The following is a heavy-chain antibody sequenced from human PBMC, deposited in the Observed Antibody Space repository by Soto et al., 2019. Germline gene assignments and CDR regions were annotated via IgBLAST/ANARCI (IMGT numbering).Heavy chain of an antibody. V-gene: IGHV5-51*01. J-gene: IGHJ6*02. D-gene: IGHD4-17*01. CDR2: IYPGDSDT. Sequence: RVSLKISCEGSGYSFTSYLIGWVRQMPGKGLEWMGIIYPGDSDTRYSPSFQGQVTISADKSISTAYLQWSSLKASDTAMYYCARRTYGDYAYYYYGMEVWGQGTTVTVSS. CDR1: GYSFTSYL. CDR3: ARRTYGDYAYYYYGMEV.